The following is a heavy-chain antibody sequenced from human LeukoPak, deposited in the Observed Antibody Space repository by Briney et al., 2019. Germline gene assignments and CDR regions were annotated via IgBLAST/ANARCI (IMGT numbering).Heavy chain of an antibody. D-gene: IGHD6-19*01. Sequence: SETLSLPCTVSGGSFSSYYWSWIRKPAGKGRVWLGRIYTSGSPKYNPSLKSRVTMSVDTSKNQCSLMLSSVTAADTSVYYCARGPPQAVADHNYLDYWGQGTLLTVPS. V-gene: IGHV4-4*07. J-gene: IGHJ4*02. CDR2: IYTSGSP. CDR3: ARGPPQAVADHNYLDY. CDR1: GGSFSSYY.